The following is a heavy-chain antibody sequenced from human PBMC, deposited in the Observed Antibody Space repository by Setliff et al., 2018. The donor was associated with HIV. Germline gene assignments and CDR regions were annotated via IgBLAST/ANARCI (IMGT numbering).Heavy chain of an antibody. J-gene: IGHJ6*02. CDR1: GGSFSGYY. Sequence: SETLSLTCAVYGGSFSGYYWSWIRQSPGKGLEWIANIYPSGSIWPSGTSNYNPSLKGRVTISLDMSQNQFSLKVNSVTAADTAIYYCARGGPAVAYAVDVWGQGTTVTVSS. V-gene: IGHV4-34*01. CDR3: ARGGPAVAYAVDV. CDR2: IYPSGSIWPSGTS. D-gene: IGHD5-12*01.